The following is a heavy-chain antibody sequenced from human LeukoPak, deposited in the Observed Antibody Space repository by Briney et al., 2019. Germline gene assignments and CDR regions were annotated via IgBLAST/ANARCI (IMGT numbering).Heavy chain of an antibody. CDR2: IYYSGST. CDR3: ARAVGAIDY. V-gene: IGHV4-59*12. D-gene: IGHD1-26*01. J-gene: IGHJ4*02. CDR1: GGSISGYY. Sequence: SETLSLTCTVSGGSISGYYWSWIRQPPGKGLEWIGYIYYSGSTNYNPSLKSRVTISVDTSKSQFSLKLSSVTAADTAVYYCARAVGAIDYWGQGTLVTVSS.